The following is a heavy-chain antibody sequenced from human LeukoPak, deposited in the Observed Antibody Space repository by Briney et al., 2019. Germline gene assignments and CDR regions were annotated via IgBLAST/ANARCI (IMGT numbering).Heavy chain of an antibody. D-gene: IGHD1-14*01. J-gene: IGHJ6*02. Sequence: PETLSLTCTVSGGSISSYYWSWIRQPAGKGLEWIGRIYTSGSTNYNPSLKSRVTMSVDTSKNQFSLKLSSVTAADTAVYYCARAGNWVLYYYGMDVWGQGTTVTVSS. CDR2: IYTSGST. V-gene: IGHV4-4*07. CDR1: GGSISSYY. CDR3: ARAGNWVLYYYGMDV.